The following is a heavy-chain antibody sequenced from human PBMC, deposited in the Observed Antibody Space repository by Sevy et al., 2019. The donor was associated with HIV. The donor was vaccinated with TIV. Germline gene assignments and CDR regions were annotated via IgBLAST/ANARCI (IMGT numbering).Heavy chain of an antibody. CDR2: MSYSGNS. J-gene: IGHJ1*01. Sequence: SETLSLTCTVSGGSINNKAYYWAWIRQPPGKGLEWIGSMSYSGNSYYNPSLNCRVTIYLDTSKNQFSLRLTFVTAADTAVYYCARRLAAAGGGKEYFQPWGQGTLVTVSS. CDR1: GGSINNKAYY. D-gene: IGHD6-13*01. V-gene: IGHV4-39*01. CDR3: ARRLAAAGGGKEYFQP.